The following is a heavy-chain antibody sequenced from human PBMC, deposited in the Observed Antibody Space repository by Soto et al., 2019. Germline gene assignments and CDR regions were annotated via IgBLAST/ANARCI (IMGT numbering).Heavy chain of an antibody. V-gene: IGHV5-10-1*01. J-gene: IGHJ4*02. CDR3: ARQIYDSDTGPNFQYYFDS. CDR2: IDPSDSQT. D-gene: IGHD3-22*01. CDR1: GYSFAGYW. Sequence: PGESLKISCNGSGYSFAGYWITWVRQKPGKGLEWMGRIDPSDSQTYYSPSFRGHVTISATKSITTVFLQWSSLRASDTAMYYCARQIYDSDTGPNFQYYFDSWAQGTPVTVSS.